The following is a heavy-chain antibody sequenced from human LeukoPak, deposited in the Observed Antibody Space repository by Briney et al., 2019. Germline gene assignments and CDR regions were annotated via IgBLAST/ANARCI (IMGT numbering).Heavy chain of an antibody. J-gene: IGHJ6*03. CDR3: ARGFLNLLYYYLHV. Sequence: GASVKVSCKASGYTFTSYGISWVRQATGQGLEWMGWISAYNGNTNYAQKLQGRVTMTTDTSTSTAYMELRSLRSDDTAVYYCARGFLNLLYYYLHVWGKGTTVTVSS. CDR2: ISAYNGNT. V-gene: IGHV1-18*01. CDR1: GYTFTSYG. D-gene: IGHD2-21*01.